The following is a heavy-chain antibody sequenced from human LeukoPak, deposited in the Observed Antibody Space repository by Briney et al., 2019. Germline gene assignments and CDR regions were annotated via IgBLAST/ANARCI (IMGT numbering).Heavy chain of an antibody. CDR2: TRAKIHDGTT. Sequence: GESLKISCTTSGFIFGDYNMNWVGQAPGKGLEWVGYTRAKIHDGTTDFAASVKGRFTISRDDSKSIAYLQMTSLKSEDTAVYYCSRGQKDPYGPEFDYWGQGTLVTVSS. D-gene: IGHD3-10*01. V-gene: IGHV3-49*04. J-gene: IGHJ4*02. CDR3: SRGQKDPYGPEFDY. CDR1: GFIFGDYN.